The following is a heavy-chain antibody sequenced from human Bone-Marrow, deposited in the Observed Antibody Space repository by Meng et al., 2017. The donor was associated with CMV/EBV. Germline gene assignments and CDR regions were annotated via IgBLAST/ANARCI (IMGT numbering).Heavy chain of an antibody. CDR1: GFTFSDYN. CDR3: ARSTPYYYGMDV. V-gene: IGHV3-48*01. Sequence: GGSLRLSCAASGFTFSDYNMNWVRQAPGKGLQWVSYISTRSNTIYYADSLRGRFTISRDNSKNTLYLQMNSLRAEDTAVYYCARSTPYYYGMDVWGQGTTVTVSS. J-gene: IGHJ6*02. CDR2: ISTRSNTI.